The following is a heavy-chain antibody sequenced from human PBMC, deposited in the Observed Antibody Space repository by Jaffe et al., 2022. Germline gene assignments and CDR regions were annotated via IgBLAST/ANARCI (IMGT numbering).Heavy chain of an antibody. D-gene: IGHD6-13*01. J-gene: IGHJ6*03. CDR3: AREGQQLVRGEYYYYYYMDV. CDR1: GFTFSSYW. V-gene: IGHV3-7*01. Sequence: EVQLVESGGGLVQPGGSLRLSCAASGFTFSSYWMSWVRQAPGKGLEWVANIKQDGSEKYYVDSVKGRFTISRDNAKNSLYLQMNSLRAEDTAVYYCAREGQQLVRGEYYYYYYMDVWGKGTTVTVSS. CDR2: IKQDGSEK.